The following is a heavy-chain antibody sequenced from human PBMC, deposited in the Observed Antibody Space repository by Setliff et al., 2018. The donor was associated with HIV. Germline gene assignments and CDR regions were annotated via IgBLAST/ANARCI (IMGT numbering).Heavy chain of an antibody. CDR3: TRKLAPGHGMDV. J-gene: IGHJ6*02. CDR1: GFTFTSYW. Sequence: PVGSLRLSCAASGFTFTSYWMIWVRQAPGKGLEWVANINQDGSEKNYVDSVKGRFTISRDNAKNSLYLQMDSLRVEDTTVYYCTRKLAPGHGMDVWGQGTTVTVSS. D-gene: IGHD3-3*02. CDR2: INQDGSEK. V-gene: IGHV3-7*01.